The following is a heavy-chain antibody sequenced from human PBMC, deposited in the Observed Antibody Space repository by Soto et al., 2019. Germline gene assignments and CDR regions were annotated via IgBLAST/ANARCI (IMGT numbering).Heavy chain of an antibody. D-gene: IGHD2-15*01. CDR3: ARDRSVYCSGGSCYYYYCGMDV. Sequence: QVQLVQSGAEVKKPGSSVKVSCKASGGTFSSYAISWVRQAPGQGLEWMGGIIPIFGTANYAQKFQGRVTITADESTSTAYMELSSLRSEDTAVYYCARDRSVYCSGGSCYYYYCGMDVWGQGTTVTVSS. J-gene: IGHJ6*02. CDR2: IIPIFGTA. V-gene: IGHV1-69*01. CDR1: GGTFSSYA.